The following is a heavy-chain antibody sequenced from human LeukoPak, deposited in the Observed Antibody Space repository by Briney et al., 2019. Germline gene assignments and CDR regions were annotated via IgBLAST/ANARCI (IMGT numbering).Heavy chain of an antibody. CDR3: ARYRVDHDAFDI. D-gene: IGHD5-12*01. CDR1: GYSIRSGYF. V-gene: IGHV4-38-2*01. J-gene: IGHJ3*02. Sequence: VKPSETLSLTCAVSGYSIRSGYFWGWIRQPPGKGLEWIASIYHSGTTYYNPSLKSRVTISVDTSKNQFSLKLSSVTAADTAVYYCARYRVDHDAFDIWGQGTMVTVSS. CDR2: IYHSGTT.